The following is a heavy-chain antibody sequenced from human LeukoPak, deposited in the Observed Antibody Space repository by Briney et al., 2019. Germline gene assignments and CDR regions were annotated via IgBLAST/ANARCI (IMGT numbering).Heavy chain of an antibody. CDR3: ARGQGY. CDR2: INHSGST. Sequence: PSETLSLTCAVYGGSFSGYYWSWTRQPPGKGLEWIGEINHSGSTNYNPSLKSRVTISVDTSKNQFSLKLSSVTAADTAVYYCARGQGYWGQGTLVTVSS. CDR1: GGSFSGYY. J-gene: IGHJ4*02. V-gene: IGHV4-34*01.